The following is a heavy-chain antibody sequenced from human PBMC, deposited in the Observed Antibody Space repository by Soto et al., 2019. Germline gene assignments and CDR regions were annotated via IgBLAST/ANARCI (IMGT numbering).Heavy chain of an antibody. CDR3: TTDSYSTIIIVRFDY. J-gene: IGHJ4*01. V-gene: IGHV3-15*07. D-gene: IGHD3-22*01. CDR2: IKSKTDGGTT. Sequence: VQLVESGGGLVKPGGSLRLSCAASGFTFSNAWINWVRQAPGKGLEWVGRIKSKTDGGTTDYAEPVKGRFAISRDYSNNMVYLQMNSLKIEDTAVYYCTTDSYSTIIIVRFDYWGHGTLVTVSP. CDR1: GFTFSNAW.